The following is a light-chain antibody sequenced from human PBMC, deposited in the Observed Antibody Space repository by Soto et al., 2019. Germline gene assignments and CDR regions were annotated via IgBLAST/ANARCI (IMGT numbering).Light chain of an antibody. V-gene: IGKV3-11*01. CDR3: QQRSNWPPNT. J-gene: IGKJ5*01. Sequence: EIVLTQSPATLSLSPGERATLSCRASQSVSIKLAWYQQKPGQAPRLLIYDASNRATGIPARFSGSGSGTDFTLTISSLEPEDFAVYYCQQRSNWPPNTFGQGTRLEIK. CDR1: QSVSIK. CDR2: DAS.